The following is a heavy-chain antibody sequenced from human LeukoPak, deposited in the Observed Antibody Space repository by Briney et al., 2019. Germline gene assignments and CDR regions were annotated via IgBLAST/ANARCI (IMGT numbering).Heavy chain of an antibody. D-gene: IGHD3-10*01. V-gene: IGHV4-59*12. CDR2: IYYSGST. Sequence: SETLSLTCTVSGGSISSYYWSWLRQPPGKGLEWIGYIYYSGSTNYNPSLKSRVTISVDTSKNQFSLKLSSVTAADTAVYYCARGGYYYGSGSYLALSPRFDYWGQGTLVTVSS. J-gene: IGHJ4*02. CDR1: GGSISSYY. CDR3: ARGGYYYGSGSYLALSPRFDY.